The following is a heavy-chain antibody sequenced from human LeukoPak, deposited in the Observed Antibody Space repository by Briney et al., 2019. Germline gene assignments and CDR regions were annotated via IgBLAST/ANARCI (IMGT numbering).Heavy chain of an antibody. CDR3: ARAVSSSPDY. J-gene: IGHJ4*02. Sequence: PGRSLRLSCAASGFIFSSYAMHLVRQAPGKGLEGVAVISYDGSNKYYADSVKGRFTISRDNSKNTLYLQMNSLRAEDTAVYYCARAVSSSPDYWGQGTLVTVSS. CDR2: ISYDGSNK. CDR1: GFIFSSYA. V-gene: IGHV3-30*01.